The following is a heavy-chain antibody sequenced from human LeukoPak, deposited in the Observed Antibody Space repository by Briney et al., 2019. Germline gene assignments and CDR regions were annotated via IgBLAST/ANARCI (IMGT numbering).Heavy chain of an antibody. D-gene: IGHD6-13*01. V-gene: IGHV4-59*01. CDR1: GGSISSYY. CDR3: ATGAAAGMSDH. J-gene: IGHJ4*02. Sequence: SETLSLTCTVSGGSISSYYWSWIRQPPGKGLEWIGYIYYSGSTNYNPSLKSRVTISVDTSKNQFSLKLSSVTAADTAVYYCATGAAAGMSDHWGQGTLVTVSS. CDR2: IYYSGST.